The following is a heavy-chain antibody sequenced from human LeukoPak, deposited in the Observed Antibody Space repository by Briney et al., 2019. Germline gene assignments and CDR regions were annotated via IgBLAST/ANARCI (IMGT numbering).Heavy chain of an antibody. J-gene: IGHJ6*03. D-gene: IGHD5-18*01. CDR1: GGSISSSSYY. Sequence: SETLSLTCTVSGGSISSSSYYWGWLRQPPGKGLEWIGSIYYSGSTYYNPSLKSRVTISVDTSKNQFSLKLSSVTAADTAVYYCARVKGYSYGPGYYMDVWGKGTTVTVSS. CDR2: IYYSGST. V-gene: IGHV4-39*07. CDR3: ARVKGYSYGPGYYMDV.